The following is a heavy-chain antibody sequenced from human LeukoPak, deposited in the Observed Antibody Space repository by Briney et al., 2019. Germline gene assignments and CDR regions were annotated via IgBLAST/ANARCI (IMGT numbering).Heavy chain of an antibody. Sequence: SETLSLACTVSGASISSSNHFWGWIRQPPGKALEWIGTIFDNGTIYYAQSLEGRVAISVDTSMNQFFMNLKSLTAADTAVYYCAYTASYDFFEFWGQGTLVTVSS. CDR1: GASISSSNHF. J-gene: IGHJ4*02. CDR3: AYTASYDFFEF. CDR2: IFDNGTI. D-gene: IGHD3-10*01. V-gene: IGHV4-39*01.